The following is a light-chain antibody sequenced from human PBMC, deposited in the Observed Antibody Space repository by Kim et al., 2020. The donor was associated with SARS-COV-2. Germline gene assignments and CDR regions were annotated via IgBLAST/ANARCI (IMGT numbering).Light chain of an antibody. CDR1: SGINVGTYR. Sequence: VLTQTSSLSASPGASASLTCTLRSGINVGTYRIYWYQQKPGSPPQFLLRYKSDSEKEQGSGVPSRFSGSKDASANAGILLISGVQSEDEADYYCLIWHSNPYVFGTGTQLTVL. CDR2: YKSDSEK. CDR3: LIWHSNPYV. J-gene: IGLJ1*01. V-gene: IGLV5-45*03.